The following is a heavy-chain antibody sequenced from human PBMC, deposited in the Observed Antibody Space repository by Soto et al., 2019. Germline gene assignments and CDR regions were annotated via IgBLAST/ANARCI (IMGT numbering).Heavy chain of an antibody. CDR1: GGPMNYYL. CDR3: ARHQGPPSVNRFDP. Sequence: QVQLQESGPGLVKPSETLSLTCTVSGGPMNYYLWSWIRQSPGRGLEWIGYISYSGSTNSNPSLNSRDTISAEMSKTQFALKLNSVPAADTAVYYCARHQGPPSVNRFDPGGQGVLVTVSS. CDR2: ISYSGST. D-gene: IGHD6-6*01. V-gene: IGHV4-59*08. J-gene: IGHJ5*02.